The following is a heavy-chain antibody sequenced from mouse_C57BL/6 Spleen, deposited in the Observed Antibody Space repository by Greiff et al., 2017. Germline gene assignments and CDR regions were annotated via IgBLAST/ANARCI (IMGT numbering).Heavy chain of an antibody. CDR2: ISYDGSN. D-gene: IGHD2-5*01. CDR3: ARAYYSNYEGFAY. V-gene: IGHV3-6*01. J-gene: IGHJ3*01. Sequence: EVKLMESGPGLVKPSQSLSLTCSVTGYSITSGYYWNWIRQFPGNKLEWMGYISYDGSNNYNPSLKNRISFTRDTSKNQFFLKLNSVTTEDTARDYCARAYYSNYEGFAYWGQGTLVTVSA. CDR1: GYSITSGYY.